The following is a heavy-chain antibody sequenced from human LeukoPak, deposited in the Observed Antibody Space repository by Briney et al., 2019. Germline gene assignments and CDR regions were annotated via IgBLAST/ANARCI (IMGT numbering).Heavy chain of an antibody. D-gene: IGHD3-3*01. CDR1: GYTFTGYY. Sequence: GASVKVSCKASGYTFTGYYMYWVRQAPGQGLEWMGWINPDSGGTNYAQKFQGRVTMTRDTSISTAYMELSRLRSDDTAVYYCARVLFWSGYSVSLGYWGQGTLVTVSS. J-gene: IGHJ4*02. CDR2: INPDSGGT. V-gene: IGHV1-2*02. CDR3: ARVLFWSGYSVSLGY.